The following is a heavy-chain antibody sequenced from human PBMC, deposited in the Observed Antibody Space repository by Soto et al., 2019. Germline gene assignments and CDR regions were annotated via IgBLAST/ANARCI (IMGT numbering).Heavy chain of an antibody. J-gene: IGHJ4*02. CDR1: GYTFTNYA. CDR3: AILPPSVY. Sequence: QVQLVQSGAEVKKPGTSVKVSCKASGYTFTNYAMHWVRQAPGQSLEWMGWINTVNGNTEYSQSFQGRVTLTRDTSASTAYMELSTLRSEDPAEYYCAILPPSVYCGQGTVVTASS. CDR2: INTVNGNT. V-gene: IGHV1-3*04.